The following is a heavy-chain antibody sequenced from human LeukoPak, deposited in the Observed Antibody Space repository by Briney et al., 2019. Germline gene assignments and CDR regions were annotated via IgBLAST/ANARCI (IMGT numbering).Heavy chain of an antibody. D-gene: IGHD6-19*01. CDR3: ARDRALAVGYFDY. CDR1: GFTVSGNY. CDR2: IYSGGST. V-gene: IGHV3-66*01. Sequence: GGSLRLSCAASGFTVSGNYMSWVRQAPGKGLEWVSVIYSGGSTYYADSVKGRFTISRDNSKNTLYLQMNTLRAEDTAVYYCARDRALAVGYFDYWGQGTPVTVSS. J-gene: IGHJ4*02.